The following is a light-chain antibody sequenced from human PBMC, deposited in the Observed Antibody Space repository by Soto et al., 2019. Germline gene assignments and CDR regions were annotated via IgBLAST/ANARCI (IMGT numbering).Light chain of an antibody. V-gene: IGLV2-14*01. CDR1: SSDVGAYSY. J-gene: IGLJ2*01. Sequence: QPASVSGSPGQSITISCTGTSSDVGAYSYVSWYQQHPGKAPKLIIYDVSNRPSGFSNRFSGSKSGNTASLTISGLQAEDEADYYCSSYTSSITLVFGGGTKLTVL. CDR3: SSYTSSITLV. CDR2: DVS.